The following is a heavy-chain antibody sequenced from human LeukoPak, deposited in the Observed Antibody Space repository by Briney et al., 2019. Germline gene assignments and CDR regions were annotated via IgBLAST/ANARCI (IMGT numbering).Heavy chain of an antibody. D-gene: IGHD7-27*01. CDR1: GLTFSNYD. J-gene: IGHJ4*02. CDR3: GTGTNWGY. V-gene: IGHV3-13*01. Sequence: GGSLRLSCAAAGLTFSNYDMHWVRQPSGRGLEWVSAIYAACDTNYPESVKGRNANSRENAKNSLYLQMNSLRADDTAVYYCGTGTNWGYWGQGTLVTVSS. CDR2: IYAACDT.